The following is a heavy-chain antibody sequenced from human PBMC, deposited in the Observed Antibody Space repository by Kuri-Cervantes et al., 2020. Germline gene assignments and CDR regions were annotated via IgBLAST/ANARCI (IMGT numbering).Heavy chain of an antibody. CDR1: GFTFDDYG. Sequence: GESLKISCAASGFTFDDYGMSWVRQAPGKGLEWVSAISGSGGSTYYADSVKGRFTISRDNSKNTLYLQMNSLRAEDPAVYYCAKMGYCSSTSCNQYAFDIWGQGTMVTVSS. D-gene: IGHD2-2*01. CDR3: AKMGYCSSTSCNQYAFDI. J-gene: IGHJ3*02. V-gene: IGHV3-23*01. CDR2: ISGSGGST.